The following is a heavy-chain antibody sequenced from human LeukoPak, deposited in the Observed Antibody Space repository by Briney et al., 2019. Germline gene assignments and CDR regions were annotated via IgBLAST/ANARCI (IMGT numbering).Heavy chain of an antibody. V-gene: IGHV4-59*08. D-gene: IGHD3-22*01. CDR2: IYSSGSA. CDR1: GASINNNF. CDR3: ARHRDYYDS. J-gene: IGHJ4*01. Sequence: SETLSLTCTVSGASINNNFWTWIRQPPGKGLEWIGYIYSSGSANYNPSLKSRVIISGDTSKNQISLNLTSVSAADTAVYFCARHRDYYDSWGHGTLVTVSS.